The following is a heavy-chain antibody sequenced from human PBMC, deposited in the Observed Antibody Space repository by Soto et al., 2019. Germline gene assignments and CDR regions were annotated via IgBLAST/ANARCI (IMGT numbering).Heavy chain of an antibody. CDR2: ISYDGSNK. CDR1: GLTFSSYG. Sequence: GGSLRISCAASGLTFSSYGMHWVRQAPGKGLEWVAVISYDGSNKYYADSVKGRFTISRDNSKNTLYLQMNSLRAEDTAVYYCAKALSIVLDGTYHHYDGLDVCGRGTSVIGSS. CDR3: AKALSIVLDGTYHHYDGLDV. J-gene: IGHJ6*01. D-gene: IGHD1-26*01. V-gene: IGHV3-30*18.